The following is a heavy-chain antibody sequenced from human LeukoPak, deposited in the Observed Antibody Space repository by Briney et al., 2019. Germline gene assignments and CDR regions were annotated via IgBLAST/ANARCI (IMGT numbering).Heavy chain of an antibody. D-gene: IGHD5-24*01. V-gene: IGHV3-74*01. CDR2: INSDGSST. Sequence: GGSLRLSCAASGFTLSSYWMHWVSQPPRKGLVWVSRINSDGSSTSYADSVTGRFTISRDNAKNTLYLQMNSLRAEDTAVYFCARDRELGWLQTDYWGQGTLVTVSS. CDR3: ARDRELGWLQTDY. CDR1: GFTLSSYW. J-gene: IGHJ4*02.